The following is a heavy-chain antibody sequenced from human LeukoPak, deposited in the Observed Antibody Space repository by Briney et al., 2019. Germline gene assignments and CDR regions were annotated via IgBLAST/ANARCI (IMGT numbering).Heavy chain of an antibody. CDR2: IKQDGSEK. J-gene: IGHJ4*02. CDR1: GFTFSSYW. CDR3: ARGRVGGSYVY. D-gene: IGHD1-26*01. V-gene: IGHV3-7*01. Sequence: GGSLRLSCAASGFTFSSYWMSWVRQAPGRGLEWVANIKQDGSEKYYVDSVKGRFTISRDNAKNSLYLQMNSLRAEDTAVYYCARGRVGGSYVYWGQGTLVTVSS.